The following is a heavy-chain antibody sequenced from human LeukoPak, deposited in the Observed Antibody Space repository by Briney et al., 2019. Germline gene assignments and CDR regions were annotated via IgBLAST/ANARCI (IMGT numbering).Heavy chain of an antibody. Sequence: GGPLRLSCAASGFTFSNYAMTWVRQAPGKGLEWVSVIGGSGESTYYAEPIKGRFTICRDNSKNTLCLQMNSLRAEDTAVYYCAKEDYYGMDVWGQGITVSVSS. CDR2: IGGSGEST. J-gene: IGHJ6*02. CDR3: AKEDYYGMDV. V-gene: IGHV3-23*01. CDR1: GFTFSNYA.